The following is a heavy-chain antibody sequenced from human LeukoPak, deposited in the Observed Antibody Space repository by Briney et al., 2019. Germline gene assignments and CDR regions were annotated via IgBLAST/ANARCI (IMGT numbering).Heavy chain of an antibody. V-gene: IGHV4-34*01. D-gene: IGHD6-6*01. CDR3: ARGGRRNDN. CDR2: INHSGST. Sequence: SETLSLTCAVYGGSFSGFYWSWIRQPPGKGLEWIGEINHSGSTNYNPSLKSRVTISVDTSKNQFSLKLSSVTAADTAVYYCARGGRRNDNWGQGTLVTVSS. J-gene: IGHJ4*02. CDR1: GGSFSGFY.